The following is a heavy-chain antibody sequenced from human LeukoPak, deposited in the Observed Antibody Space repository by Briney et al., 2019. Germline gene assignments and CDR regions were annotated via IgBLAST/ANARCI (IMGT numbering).Heavy chain of an antibody. CDR1: GGTFSSYA. CDR2: IIPIFGTA. J-gene: IGHJ4*02. D-gene: IGHD2/OR15-2a*01. V-gene: IGHV1-69*13. CDR3: ARTRDYCKGYYFDY. Sequence: SVKVSCKASGGTFSSYAISWVRQAPGQGLEWMGGIIPIFGTANYAQKFQGRVTTTADESTSTAYMELSSLRSEDTAVYYCARTRDYCKGYYFDYWGQGTLVTVSS.